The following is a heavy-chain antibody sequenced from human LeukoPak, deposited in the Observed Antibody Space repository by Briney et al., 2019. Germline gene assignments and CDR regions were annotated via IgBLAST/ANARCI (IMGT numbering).Heavy chain of an antibody. Sequence: SEILSLTCAVSGGSISSSNWWSWVRQPPGKGQEWIGEIYHSGSTNYNPSLKSRVTISVDKSKNQFSLKLRSVTAADTAVYYCARTGCSSTSCFFDIWGQGTMVTVSS. CDR2: IYHSGST. J-gene: IGHJ3*02. V-gene: IGHV4-4*02. D-gene: IGHD2-2*01. CDR1: GGSISSSNW. CDR3: ARTGCSSTSCFFDI.